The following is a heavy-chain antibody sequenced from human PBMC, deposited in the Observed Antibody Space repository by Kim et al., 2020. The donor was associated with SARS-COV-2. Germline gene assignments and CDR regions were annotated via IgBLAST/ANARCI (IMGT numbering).Heavy chain of an antibody. CDR1: GGSISSGDYY. Sequence: SETLSLTCTVSGGSISSGDYYWSWIRQPPGKGLEWIGYTYYSGSTYYNPSLKSRVTISVDTSKNQFSLKLSSVTAADTAVYYCARVRFSITIFGVVTRLFDYWGQGTLVTVSS. J-gene: IGHJ4*02. CDR2: TYYSGST. D-gene: IGHD3-3*01. V-gene: IGHV4-30-4*01. CDR3: ARVRFSITIFGVVTRLFDY.